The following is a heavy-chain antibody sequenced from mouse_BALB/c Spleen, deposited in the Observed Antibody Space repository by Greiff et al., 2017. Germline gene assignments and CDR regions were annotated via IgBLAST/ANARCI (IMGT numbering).Heavy chain of an antibody. CDR2: ISSGGSYT. CDR3: ARRAGDWYFDV. Sequence: EVKLMESGGGLVKPGGSLKLSCAASGFTFSSYAMPWVRQSPEKRLEWVAEISSGGSYTYYPDTVPGRSTISRDNAKNTLYLEMSSLRSEDTAMYYGARRAGDWYFDVWGAGTTVTVSS. J-gene: IGHJ1*01. D-gene: IGHD3-3*01. CDR1: GFTFSSYA. V-gene: IGHV5-9-4*01.